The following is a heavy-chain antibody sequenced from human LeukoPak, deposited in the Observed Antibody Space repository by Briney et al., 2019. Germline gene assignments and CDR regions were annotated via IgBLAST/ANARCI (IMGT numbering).Heavy chain of an antibody. Sequence: GGSLRLSCAASGFTFSSYSMNWVRQAPGKGLEWVSSISSSSSYIYYADSVKGRFTISRDNAKNSLYLQMNSLRAEDTAVYYCARGGALLWFGESSLFPFDYWGQGTLVTVSS. CDR2: ISSSSSYI. V-gene: IGHV3-21*01. J-gene: IGHJ4*02. CDR1: GFTFSSYS. CDR3: ARGGALLWFGESSLFPFDY. D-gene: IGHD3-10*01.